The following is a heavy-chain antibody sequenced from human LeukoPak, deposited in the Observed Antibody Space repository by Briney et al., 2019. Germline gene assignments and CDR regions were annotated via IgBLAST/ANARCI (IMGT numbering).Heavy chain of an antibody. J-gene: IGHJ4*02. CDR1: GFTFSRYG. Sequence: GRSLRLSCAASGFTFSRYGMHWVRQAPGKGLEWVAVIWYDGSNKYYAESVKGRFTISRDNSKNTLHLQMNSLRAEDTAVYYCARHTSGQPFDYWGQGTLVTVSS. V-gene: IGHV3-33*01. CDR2: IWYDGSNK. CDR3: ARHTSGQPFDY. D-gene: IGHD6-19*01.